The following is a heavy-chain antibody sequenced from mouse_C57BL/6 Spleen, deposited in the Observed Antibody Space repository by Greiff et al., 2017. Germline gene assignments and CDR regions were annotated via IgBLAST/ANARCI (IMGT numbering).Heavy chain of an antibody. Sequence: ESGPGLVKPSQSLSLTCSVTGYSITSGYYWNWIRQFPGNKLEWMGYISYDGSNNYNPSLKNRISITRATSKNQFFLKLNSVTTEDTATYDCARGGNYYGNYWYFDVWGTGTTVTGSS. J-gene: IGHJ1*03. CDR1: GYSITSGYY. V-gene: IGHV3-6*01. D-gene: IGHD1-1*01. CDR2: ISYDGSN. CDR3: ARGGNYYGNYWYFDV.